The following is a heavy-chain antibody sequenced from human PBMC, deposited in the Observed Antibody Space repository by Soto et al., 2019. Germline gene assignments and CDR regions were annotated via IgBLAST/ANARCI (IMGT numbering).Heavy chain of an antibody. CDR1: GFTFTNYA. D-gene: IGHD1-26*01. CDR2: ISASGGLK. J-gene: IGHJ5*02. V-gene: IGHV3-23*01. CDR3: AREVGAPSVCLDP. Sequence: EVQLSESGGDLRQPGGSLRLSCAASGFTFTNYAMTWVRQTPGKGLEWVSGISASGGLKYYADSVRGRFTVSRDNSKNILYLQMDNLRDEDTALYYCAREVGAPSVCLDPWGQGTQVTVSS.